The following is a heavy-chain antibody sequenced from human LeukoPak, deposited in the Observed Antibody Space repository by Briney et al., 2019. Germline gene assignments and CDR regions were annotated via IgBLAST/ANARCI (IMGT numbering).Heavy chain of an antibody. Sequence: GGSLRPSCAASGFTFSSYAMHWVRQAPGKGLEWVAVISYDGSNKYYADSVKGRFTISRDNSKNTLYLQMNSLRAEDTAVYYCAREVNGDYGGGLDYWGQGTLVTVSS. D-gene: IGHD4-17*01. CDR1: GFTFSSYA. J-gene: IGHJ4*02. V-gene: IGHV3-30-3*01. CDR3: AREVNGDYGGGLDY. CDR2: ISYDGSNK.